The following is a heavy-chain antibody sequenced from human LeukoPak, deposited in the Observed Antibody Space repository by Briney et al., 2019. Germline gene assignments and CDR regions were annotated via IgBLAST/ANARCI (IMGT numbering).Heavy chain of an antibody. CDR1: GGSINTPNYY. V-gene: IGHV4-39*07. CDR2: IFYSGGT. Sequence: PSETLSLTCTVSGGSINTPNYYWGWIRQTPGKGLEWIGNIFYSGGTYYSPSLTSRVTISLDTSRNQFSLKLSSVTAADTAVYYCARELLSGDPSIGNWGQGTLVTVSS. CDR3: ARELLSGDPSIGN. J-gene: IGHJ4*02. D-gene: IGHD7-27*01.